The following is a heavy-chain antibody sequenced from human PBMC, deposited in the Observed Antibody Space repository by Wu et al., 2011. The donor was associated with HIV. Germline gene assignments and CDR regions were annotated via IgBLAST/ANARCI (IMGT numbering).Heavy chain of an antibody. Sequence: CKASGYTFTIYGISWVRQAPGQGLEWMGWISAYNGNTNYAQKLQGRVTMTTDTSTSTAYMELRSLRSDDTAVYYCAREMAHYDSSGYLDYWGQGTLVTVSS. CDR2: ISAYNGNT. CDR3: AREMAHYDSSGYLDY. J-gene: IGHJ4*02. CDR1: GYTFTIYG. D-gene: IGHD3-22*01. V-gene: IGHV1-18*01.